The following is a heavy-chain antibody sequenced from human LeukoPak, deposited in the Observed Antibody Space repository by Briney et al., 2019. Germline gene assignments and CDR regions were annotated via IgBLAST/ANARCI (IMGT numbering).Heavy chain of an antibody. CDR3: AKDALYYGSGPYYFDY. CDR2: ISYDGSNK. D-gene: IGHD3-10*01. V-gene: IGHV3-30-3*01. CDR1: GFTFSSYA. J-gene: IGHJ4*02. Sequence: PGGPLRLSCAASGFTFSSYAMHWVRQAPGKGLEWVAVISYDGSNKYYADSVKGRFTISRDNSKNTLYLQMNSLRAEDTAVYYCAKDALYYGSGPYYFDYWGQGTLVTVSS.